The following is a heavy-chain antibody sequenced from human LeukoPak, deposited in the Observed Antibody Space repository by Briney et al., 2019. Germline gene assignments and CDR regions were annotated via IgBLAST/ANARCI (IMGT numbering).Heavy chain of an antibody. CDR3: ARVLAPNWEVMGV. V-gene: IGHV3-21*01. D-gene: IGHD7-27*01. Sequence: GGSLRLSCAASGFTFSSYSMNWVRQAPGKGLEWVSSISSSSSYIYYADSVKGRFTISRDNAENSLYLQMNSLRAEDTAVYYCARVLAPNWEVMGVWGKGTTVTVSS. CDR2: ISSSSSYI. CDR1: GFTFSSYS. J-gene: IGHJ6*04.